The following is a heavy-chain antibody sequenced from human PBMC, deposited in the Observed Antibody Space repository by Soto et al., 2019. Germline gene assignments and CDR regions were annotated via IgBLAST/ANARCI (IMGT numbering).Heavy chain of an antibody. J-gene: IGHJ6*02. CDR1: GVTFSDYY. V-gene: IGHV3-11*01. D-gene: IGHD3-16*01. Sequence: QVQLVESGGGLVKPGGFLRISCAASGVTFSDYYMSWIRQAPGKGLEWVSYISSSGSTIYYADSVKGRFTISRDNAKNSLYLQMNSLRAEDTAVYYCASYTSPDYYGMDVWGQGTTVTVSS. CDR3: ASYTSPDYYGMDV. CDR2: ISSSGSTI.